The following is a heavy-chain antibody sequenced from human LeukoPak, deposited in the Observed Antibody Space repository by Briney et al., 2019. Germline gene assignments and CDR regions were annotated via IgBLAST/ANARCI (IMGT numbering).Heavy chain of an antibody. CDR2: IYSSGST. V-gene: IGHV4-4*07. Sequence: SETLSLTCTVSGGSVSNYYWSWIRQPAGKGVEWIGRIYSSGSTEYNPSLNSRVTMSVDTSKNQFSLKLSSVTAADTAVYYCARLDRYYYDSSGYGRGGAFDIWGQGTMVTVSS. D-gene: IGHD3-22*01. J-gene: IGHJ3*02. CDR3: ARLDRYYYDSSGYGRGGAFDI. CDR1: GGSVSNYY.